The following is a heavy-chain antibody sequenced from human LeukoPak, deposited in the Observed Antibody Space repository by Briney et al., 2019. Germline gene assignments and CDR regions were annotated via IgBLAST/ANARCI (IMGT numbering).Heavy chain of an antibody. V-gene: IGHV4-31*03. CDR2: IYYSGST. D-gene: IGHD3-10*01. CDR3: ARGSDYGSGNWFDP. CDR1: GGSISSGGYY. J-gene: IGHJ5*02. Sequence: SETLSLTCTVSGGSISSGGYYWSWLRQHPGKGLEWIGYIYYSGSTYYNPSLKSRVTISVDRSKNQFSLKLSSVTAADTAVYYCARGSDYGSGNWFDPWGQGTLVTVSS.